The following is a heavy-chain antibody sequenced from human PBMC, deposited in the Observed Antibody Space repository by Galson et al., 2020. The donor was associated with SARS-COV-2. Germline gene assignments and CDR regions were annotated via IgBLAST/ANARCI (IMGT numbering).Heavy chain of an antibody. D-gene: IGHD3-9*01. CDR1: GGSFSGYY. CDR3: ARSGAHYDILTGYPRKKQFDY. V-gene: IGHV4-34*01. J-gene: IGHJ4*02. CDR2: INHSGST. Sequence: SETLSLTCAVYGGSFSGYYWSWIRQPPGKGLEWIGEINHSGSTNYNPSLKSRVTISVDTSKNQFSLKLSSVTAADTAVYYCARSGAHYDILTGYPRKKQFDYWGQGTLVTVSS.